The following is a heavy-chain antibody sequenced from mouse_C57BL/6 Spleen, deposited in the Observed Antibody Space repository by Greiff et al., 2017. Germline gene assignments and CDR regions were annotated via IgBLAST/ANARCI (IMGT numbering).Heavy chain of an antibody. J-gene: IGHJ4*01. D-gene: IGHD2-5*01. CDR3: ARRSYYSNYGAMDY. Sequence: VQLQQSGAELVKPGASVKISCKASGYAFSSYWMNWVKQRPGKGLEWIGQIYPGDGDTNYNGKCKGKATLTADKSSSTAYMQLSSLTSEDSAVYFCARRSYYSNYGAMDYWGQGTSVTVSS. V-gene: IGHV1-80*01. CDR2: IYPGDGDT. CDR1: GYAFSSYW.